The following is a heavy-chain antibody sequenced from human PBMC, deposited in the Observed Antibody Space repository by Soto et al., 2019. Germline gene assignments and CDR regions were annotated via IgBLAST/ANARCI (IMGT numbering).Heavy chain of an antibody. D-gene: IGHD3-3*01. CDR1: GGTFSSYA. V-gene: IGHV1-69*13. CDR2: IIPIFGTA. Sequence: ASVNVSCKASGGTFSSYAISWVRQAPGQGLEWMGGIIPIFGTANYAQKFQGRVTITADESTSTAYMELSSLRSEDTAVYYCAREATIFGVVAWFDPWGQGTLVTVSS. CDR3: AREATIFGVVAWFDP. J-gene: IGHJ5*02.